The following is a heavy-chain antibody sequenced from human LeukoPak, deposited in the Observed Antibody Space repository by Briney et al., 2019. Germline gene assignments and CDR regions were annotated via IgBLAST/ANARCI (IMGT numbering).Heavy chain of an antibody. V-gene: IGHV3-21*03. CDR2: ISSSSSYI. CDR3: TTEDGLYYYDSSGYTTSTFDY. J-gene: IGHJ4*02. CDR1: GFTFSSYS. Sequence: GGSLRLSCAASGFTFSSYSMNWVRQAPGKGLEWVSSISSSSSYIYYADSVKGRFTISRDNAKNSLYLQMNSLKTEDTAVYYCTTEDGLYYYDSSGYTTSTFDYWGQGTLVTVSS. D-gene: IGHD3-22*01.